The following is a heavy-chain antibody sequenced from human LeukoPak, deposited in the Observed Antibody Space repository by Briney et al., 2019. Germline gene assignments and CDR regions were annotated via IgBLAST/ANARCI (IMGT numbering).Heavy chain of an antibody. CDR2: IIPIFGTA. V-gene: IGHV1-69*05. J-gene: IGHJ5*02. D-gene: IGHD1-26*01. CDR1: GGTFSSYA. Sequence: ASVKVSCKASGGTFSSYAISWVRQAPGQGLEWMGGIIPIFGTANYAQKFQGRVTITTDESTSTAYMELSSLRSEDTAVYYCARSEQSFASGWFDPWGQGTLVTVSS. CDR3: ARSEQSFASGWFDP.